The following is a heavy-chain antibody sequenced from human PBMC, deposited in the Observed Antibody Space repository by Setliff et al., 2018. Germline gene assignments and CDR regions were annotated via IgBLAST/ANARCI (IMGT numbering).Heavy chain of an antibody. Sequence: PGGSLRLFCAASGFTFSSYAMSWVRQAPGKGLEWVSAISGSGVSTYHADSVKGRFTISRANSQNTLFLQMNSLRVEDTAVYFCVKGSSDSRPYYFDYWGQGMLVTVSS. V-gene: IGHV3-23*01. CDR1: GFTFSSYA. CDR2: ISGSGVST. D-gene: IGHD2-2*01. CDR3: VKGSSDSRPYYFDY. J-gene: IGHJ4*02.